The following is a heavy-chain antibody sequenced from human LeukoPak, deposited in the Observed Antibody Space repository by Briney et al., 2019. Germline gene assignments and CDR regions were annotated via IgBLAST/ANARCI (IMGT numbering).Heavy chain of an antibody. Sequence: PGGSLRLSCAASGFTFSSRWMGWVRQAPGKGLEWVANIRNDGLTQYYLDSVKGRFTISRDNAKDPLSLQMNSLRAEDTAVYFCARHGDYCFDLWGQGTLVTVSS. CDR2: IRNDGLTQ. D-gene: IGHD4-17*01. CDR1: GFTFSSRW. V-gene: IGHV3-7*01. CDR3: ARHGDYCFDL. J-gene: IGHJ4*02.